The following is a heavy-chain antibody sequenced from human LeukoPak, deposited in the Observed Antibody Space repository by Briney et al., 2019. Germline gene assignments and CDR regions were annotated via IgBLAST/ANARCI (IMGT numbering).Heavy chain of an antibody. CDR1: GFTFSSYA. CDR2: ISGSGGST. V-gene: IGHV3-23*01. D-gene: IGHD3-22*01. CDR3: ATSRGYYYDSSGYYYFDY. J-gene: IGHJ4*02. Sequence: GGSLRLSCAASGFTFSSYAMSWVRQAPGKGLEWVSAISGSGGSTYYADSVKGRLTISRDNSKNTLYLQMNSLRAEDTAVYYCATSRGYYYDSSGYYYFDYWGQGTLVTVSS.